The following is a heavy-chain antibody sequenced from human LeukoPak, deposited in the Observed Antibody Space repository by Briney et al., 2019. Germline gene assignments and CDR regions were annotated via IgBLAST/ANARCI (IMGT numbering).Heavy chain of an antibody. CDR1: GYTFTSYA. Sequence: GASVKVSCKASGYTFTSYAISWVRQAPGQGLEWMGGIIPIFGTANYAQKFQGRVTITADESTSTAYMELSSLRSEDTAVYYCARPTVVKGFDYYYMDVWGKGTTVTISS. D-gene: IGHD4-23*01. J-gene: IGHJ6*03. CDR2: IIPIFGTA. CDR3: ARPTVVKGFDYYYMDV. V-gene: IGHV1-69*13.